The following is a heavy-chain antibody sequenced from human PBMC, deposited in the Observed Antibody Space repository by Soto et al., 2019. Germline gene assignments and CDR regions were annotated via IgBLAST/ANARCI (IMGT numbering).Heavy chain of an antibody. J-gene: IGHJ6*02. D-gene: IGHD6-13*01. V-gene: IGHV1-2*04. CDR3: ARDLVGPYSSSWTRENEDYYYGMDV. Sequence: GASVKVSCKASGYTFTSYAMNWVRQAPGQGLEWMGWINPNSGGTNYAQKFQGWVTMTRDTSISTAYMELSRLRSDDTAVYYCARDLVGPYSSSWTRENEDYYYGMDVWGQGTTVTVSS. CDR2: INPNSGGT. CDR1: GYTFTSYA.